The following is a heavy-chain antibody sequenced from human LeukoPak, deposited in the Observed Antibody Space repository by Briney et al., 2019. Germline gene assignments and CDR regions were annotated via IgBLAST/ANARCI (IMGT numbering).Heavy chain of an antibody. Sequence: PSETLSLTCTVSGGSISSTNYYWGWIRQPPGKGLEWIGSIYYSGSTNYNPSLKSRVTISVDTSKNQFSLKLSSVTAADTAVYYCARGRGDSSSSRHTIRWYFDYWGQGTLVTVSS. D-gene: IGHD6-6*01. CDR3: ARGRGDSSSSRHTIRWYFDY. V-gene: IGHV4-39*07. CDR2: IYYSGST. CDR1: GGSISSTNYY. J-gene: IGHJ4*02.